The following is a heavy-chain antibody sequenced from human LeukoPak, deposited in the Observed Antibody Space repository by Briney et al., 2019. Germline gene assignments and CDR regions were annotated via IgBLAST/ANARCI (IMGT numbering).Heavy chain of an antibody. CDR2: IYYSGNT. Sequence: SETLSLTCTVSGDSISSYYWSWIRQPPGKGLEWIGYIYYSGNTNYNPSLKSRVTISVDTSKDQFSLKLSSVTAADTAVYYCARGIIVGATWGENDNWFDPWGQGTLVTVSS. CDR1: GDSISSYY. D-gene: IGHD1-26*01. CDR3: ARGIIVGATWGENDNWFDP. J-gene: IGHJ5*02. V-gene: IGHV4-59*01.